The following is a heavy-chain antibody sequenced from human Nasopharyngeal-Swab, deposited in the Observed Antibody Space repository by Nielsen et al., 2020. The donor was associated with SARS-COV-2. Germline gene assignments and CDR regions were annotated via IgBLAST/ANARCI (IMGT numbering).Heavy chain of an antibody. CDR2: INSDGSST. CDR3: ARARITMRGIDAFDI. D-gene: IGHD3-22*01. V-gene: IGHV3-74*01. J-gene: IGHJ3*02. Sequence: WIRQPPGKGLVWVSRINSDGSSTSYADSVKGRFTISRDNAKNTLYLQMNSLRAEDTAVYYCARARITMRGIDAFDIWGQGTMVTVSS.